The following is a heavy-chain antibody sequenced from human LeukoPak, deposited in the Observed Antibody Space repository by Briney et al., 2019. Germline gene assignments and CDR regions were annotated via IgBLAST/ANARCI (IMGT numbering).Heavy chain of an antibody. CDR1: GYTFTGYF. Sequence: GASVKVSCKASGYTFTGYFMHWVRQAPGQGLEWMGWINPNSGGTNYAQKFQGRVTMTRDTSISTAYMELSRLRSDDTAVYYCARVHDYGDCIDYWGQGTLVTVSS. J-gene: IGHJ4*02. D-gene: IGHD4-17*01. CDR3: ARVHDYGDCIDY. V-gene: IGHV1-2*02. CDR2: INPNSGGT.